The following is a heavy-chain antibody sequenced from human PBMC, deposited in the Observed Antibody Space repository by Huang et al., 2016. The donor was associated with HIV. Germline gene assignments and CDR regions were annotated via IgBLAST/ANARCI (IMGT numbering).Heavy chain of an antibody. D-gene: IGHD6-13*01. CDR3: VKERGSSRARSSFDF. CDR2: IRYDGNND. Sequence: QVRLVESGGGVVQPGASLTLSCSAAGFPFSAYGTDWVRQAPGKGLGWVSLIRYDGNNDYLIGSVKGRFTISRDNSNNTLYLRMNSLRPEDTAVYYCVKERGSSRARSSFDFWGQGTSVIVSS. CDR1: GFPFSAYG. J-gene: IGHJ3*01. V-gene: IGHV3-30*02.